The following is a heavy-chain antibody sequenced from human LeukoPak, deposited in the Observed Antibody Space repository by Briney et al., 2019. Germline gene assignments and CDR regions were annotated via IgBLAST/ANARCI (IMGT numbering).Heavy chain of an antibody. Sequence: SETLSLTCTVSGGSISSSSYYWGWIRQPPGKGLEWIGSIYYSGSTYYNPSLKSRVTISVDTSKNQFSLKLSSVTAADTAVYYCAGSILTGYPNFDYWGQGTLVTVSS. CDR2: IYYSGST. CDR1: GGSISSSSYY. J-gene: IGHJ4*02. CDR3: AGSILTGYPNFDY. D-gene: IGHD3-9*01. V-gene: IGHV4-39*07.